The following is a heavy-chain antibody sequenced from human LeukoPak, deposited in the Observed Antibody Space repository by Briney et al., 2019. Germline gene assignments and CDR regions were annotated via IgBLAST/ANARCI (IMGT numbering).Heavy chain of an antibody. CDR2: INTNSGGA. CDR3: ARDNDVGGGAFYGMDV. D-gene: IGHD3-3*01. CDR1: GYTFTGYP. J-gene: IGHJ6*02. Sequence: ASVKVSCKASGYTFTGYPMHWVRHAPGQGLEWMGWINTNSGGANYAQKFQGTVTMTRDTSISTVYMELSSLRSGDTAVYYCARDNDVGGGAFYGMDVWGQGTTVTVSS. V-gene: IGHV1-2*02.